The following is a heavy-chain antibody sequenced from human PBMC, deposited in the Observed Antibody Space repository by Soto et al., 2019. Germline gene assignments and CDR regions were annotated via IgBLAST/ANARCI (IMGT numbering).Heavy chain of an antibody. V-gene: IGHV3-23*01. CDR3: AKDIGSELGPPSGY. Sequence: GGSLRLSCAASGFTFSSYAMSWVRQAPGKGLEWVSAISGSGGSTYYADSVKGRFTISRDNSKNTLYLQMNSLRAEDTAVYYCAKDIGSELGPPSGYWGQGTLVTVSS. CDR2: ISGSGGST. J-gene: IGHJ4*02. CDR1: GFTFSSYA. D-gene: IGHD6-19*01.